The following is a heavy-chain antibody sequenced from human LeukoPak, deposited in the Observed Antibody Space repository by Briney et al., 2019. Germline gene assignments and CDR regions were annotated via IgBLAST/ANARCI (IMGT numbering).Heavy chain of an antibody. J-gene: IGHJ4*02. D-gene: IGHD5-18*01. V-gene: IGHV3-23*01. CDR2: ISNSGGST. CDR3: AKGTLPRGYSYGYDLYYFDY. Sequence: GGSLRLSCAASAFTFSTCAMSWVRQAPGKGLEWVSGISNSGGSTPYADSVKGRFTISRDNSKNTLYLQMNSLRAEDTAVYYCAKGTLPRGYSYGYDLYYFDYWGQGTLVTVSS. CDR1: AFTFSTCA.